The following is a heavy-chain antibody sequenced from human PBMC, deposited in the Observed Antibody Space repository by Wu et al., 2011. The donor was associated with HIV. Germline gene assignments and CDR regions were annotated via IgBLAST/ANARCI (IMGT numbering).Heavy chain of an antibody. J-gene: IGHJ6*03. Sequence: QVQLVQSGAEVKKPGASVKVSCKASGNTFIDSYIYWVRQAPGQGLEWVGWINPNTGVTNHAQKFQGRVTMTGDTSSSTAYMELTRLRSDDTAVYYCARDAPYGSGSYLPTYYYYYMDVWGKGTTVTVSS. D-gene: IGHD3-10*01. CDR1: GNTFIDSY. CDR3: ARDAPYGSGSYLPTYYYYYMDV. V-gene: IGHV1-2*02. CDR2: INPNTGVT.